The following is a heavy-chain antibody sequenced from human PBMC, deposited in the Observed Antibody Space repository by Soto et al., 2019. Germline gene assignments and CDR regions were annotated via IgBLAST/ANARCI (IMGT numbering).Heavy chain of an antibody. J-gene: IGHJ4*02. CDR2: ISGSGGST. CDR1: GFTFSSYA. CDR3: AKAPNYYGSGSYYDY. D-gene: IGHD3-10*01. Sequence: EVQLLESGGGLVQPGGSLRLSCAASGFTFSSYAMSWVRQAPGKGLEWVSAISGSGGSTYYADSVKGRFTISRDNSKNTLDLQMNSLRAEDTAVYYCAKAPNYYGSGSYYDYWGQGTLVAVSS. V-gene: IGHV3-23*01.